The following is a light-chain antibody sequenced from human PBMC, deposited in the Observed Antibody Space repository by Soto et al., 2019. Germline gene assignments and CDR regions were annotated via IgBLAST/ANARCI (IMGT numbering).Light chain of an antibody. V-gene: IGKV3-20*01. Sequence: EIVLTQSPGTLSLSPGERGTLSCRASQSVSSGYLAWYQQKPGQAPRLLIYDASSRATGIPDGFSGSGSGTDFTLTISRLEAEDFAVYYCQQCSSYPLTFGGGTKVDIK. CDR3: QQCSSYPLT. CDR2: DAS. CDR1: QSVSSGY. J-gene: IGKJ4*01.